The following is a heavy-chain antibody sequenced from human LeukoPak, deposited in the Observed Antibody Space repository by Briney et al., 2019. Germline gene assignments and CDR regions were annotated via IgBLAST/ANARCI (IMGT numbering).Heavy chain of an antibody. CDR1: GFTFSSYW. CDR2: IKTDGSST. J-gene: IGHJ3*02. V-gene: IGHV3-74*01. CDR3: ARGVSGTGPDI. D-gene: IGHD5/OR15-5a*01. Sequence: GGSLRLSCAASGFTFSSYWMHWVRQAPGKGLVWVPRIKTDGSSTDYADSVKGRFTTSRDNAKNTMYLQMNSLRAEDTAVYYCARGVSGTGPDIWGLGTMVTVSS.